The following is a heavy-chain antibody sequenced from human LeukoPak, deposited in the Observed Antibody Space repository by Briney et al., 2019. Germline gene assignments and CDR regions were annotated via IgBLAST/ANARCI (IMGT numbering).Heavy chain of an antibody. J-gene: IGHJ4*02. CDR2: ITPIFGTA. D-gene: IGHD3-22*01. Sequence: GASVKVSCKASGYTFTSYYISWVRQAPGQGLEWMGGITPIFGTANYAQKFQGRVTITADESTSTAYMELSSLRSEDTAVYYCARDAAIYDTSAYYYLWWGQGTLVTVSS. CDR3: ARDAAIYDTSAYYYLW. V-gene: IGHV1-69*13. CDR1: GYTFTSYY.